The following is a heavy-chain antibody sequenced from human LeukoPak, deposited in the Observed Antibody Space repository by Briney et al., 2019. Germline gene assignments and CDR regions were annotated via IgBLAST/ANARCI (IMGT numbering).Heavy chain of an antibody. V-gene: IGHV4-34*01. CDR1: GGSFSGYY. CDR2: INHSGST. J-gene: IGHJ6*03. CDR3: ARGLRFRNCYYYMDV. Sequence: SETLSLTCAVYGGSFSGYYWSWIRQPPGKGLEWIGEINHSGSTNYNPSLKSRVTISVDTSKNQFSLKLSSVTAADTAVYYCARGLRFRNCYYYMDVWGKGTTVTVSS. D-gene: IGHD3-3*01.